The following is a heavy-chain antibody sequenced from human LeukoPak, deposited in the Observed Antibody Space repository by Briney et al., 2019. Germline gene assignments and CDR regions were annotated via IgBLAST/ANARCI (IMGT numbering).Heavy chain of an antibody. V-gene: IGHV4-30-2*01. D-gene: IGHD3-10*01. J-gene: IGHJ5*02. Sequence: SQTLSLTCAVSGGSISNGGYSWSWIRQPPGKGVEWIGYIYHSGSTYYNPSLKSRVTISVDRSKNQFSLKLSSVTAADTAVYYCARVYGSGRRSGGNWFDPWGQGTLVTVSS. CDR3: ARVYGSGRRSGGNWFDP. CDR2: IYHSGST. CDR1: GGSISNGGYS.